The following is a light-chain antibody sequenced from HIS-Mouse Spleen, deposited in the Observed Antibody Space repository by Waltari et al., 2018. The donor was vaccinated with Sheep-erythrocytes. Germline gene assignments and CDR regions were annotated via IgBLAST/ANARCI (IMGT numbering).Light chain of an antibody. CDR3: CSYAGSSTPWV. V-gene: IGLV2-23*01. CDR1: SSDVGSYNL. J-gene: IGLJ3*02. CDR2: EGS. Sequence: QSALTQPASVSGSPGQSITIPCTGTSSDVGSYNLVSWYQRHPGKAPKLMIYEGSKRPSGVSNRFSGSKSGNTASLTISGLQAEDEADYYCCSYAGSSTPWVFGGGTKLTVL.